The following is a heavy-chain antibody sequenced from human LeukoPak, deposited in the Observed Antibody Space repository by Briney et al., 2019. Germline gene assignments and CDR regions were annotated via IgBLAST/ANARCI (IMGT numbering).Heavy chain of an antibody. J-gene: IGHJ4*02. V-gene: IGHV3-21*01. CDR3: AREPDCSGGSCYLRSFDY. CDR1: GFSFTSYS. Sequence: TPGGSLRLPCAASGFSFTSYSMNWVRQAPGKGLEWVSSISSSSSYIYYADSVKGRFTISRDNAKNSLYLQMNSLRAEDTAVYFCAREPDCSGGSCYLRSFDYWGQGTLVTVSS. D-gene: IGHD2-15*01. CDR2: ISSSSSYI.